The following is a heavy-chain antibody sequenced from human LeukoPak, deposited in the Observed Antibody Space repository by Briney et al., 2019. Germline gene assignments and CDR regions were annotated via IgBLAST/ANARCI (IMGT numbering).Heavy chain of an antibody. CDR3: ARDTQVYYDFWSGYYTRWFGP. V-gene: IGHV4-39*07. J-gene: IGHJ5*02. CDR2: IYYSGST. CDR1: GGSISSSSYY. Sequence: SETLSLTCTVSGGSISSSSYYWGWIRQPPGKGLEWIGSIYYSGSTYYNPSLKSRVTMSVDTSKNQFSLKLSSVTAADTAVYYCARDTQVYYDFWSGYYTRWFGPWGQGTLVTVSS. D-gene: IGHD3-3*01.